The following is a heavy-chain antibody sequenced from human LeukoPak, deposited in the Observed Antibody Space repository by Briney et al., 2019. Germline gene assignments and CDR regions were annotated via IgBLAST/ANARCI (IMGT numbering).Heavy chain of an antibody. Sequence: GGSLRLSCAASGFTFSSYGMHWVRQAPGKGLEWVAFIRYDGSNKYYADSVKGRFTISRDNAKNSLYLQMNSLRAEDTAVYYCARVHITMIVVPASPFDYWGQGTLVTVSS. V-gene: IGHV3-30*02. CDR3: ARVHITMIVVPASPFDY. CDR2: IRYDGSNK. J-gene: IGHJ4*02. CDR1: GFTFSSYG. D-gene: IGHD3-22*01.